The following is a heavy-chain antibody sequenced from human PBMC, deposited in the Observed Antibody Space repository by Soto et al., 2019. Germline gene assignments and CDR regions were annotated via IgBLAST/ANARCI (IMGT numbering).Heavy chain of an antibody. Sequence: ASVKVSCKASGYTFTSYGISWVRQAPGQGLEWMGWMSTYNGNTNYAQKLQDRVTMTTDTSASTAYMELRSLRSEDTAVYYCARSVCPSCPFDYWGQGTLVTVSS. J-gene: IGHJ4*02. CDR2: MSTYNGNT. CDR1: GYTFTSYG. V-gene: IGHV1-18*01. D-gene: IGHD2-2*01. CDR3: ARSVCPSCPFDY.